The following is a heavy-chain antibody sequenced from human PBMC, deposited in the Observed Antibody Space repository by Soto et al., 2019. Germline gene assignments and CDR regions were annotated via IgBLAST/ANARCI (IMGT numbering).Heavy chain of an antibody. Sequence: QVQLVQSGTEVKKPGASVKVSCKASGGTFSRSGFHWVRQAPGQGLEWMGMIVPSVDTTNYAQKFQARVTISADQFTSTVYMELRSLRSEDTAVNQCARCPQPPDTADPYAVDVWGQGTRVIVSS. D-gene: IGHD5-18*01. CDR2: IVPSVDTT. CDR3: ARCPQPPDTADPYAVDV. CDR1: GGTFSRSG. J-gene: IGHJ6*02. V-gene: IGHV1-69*18.